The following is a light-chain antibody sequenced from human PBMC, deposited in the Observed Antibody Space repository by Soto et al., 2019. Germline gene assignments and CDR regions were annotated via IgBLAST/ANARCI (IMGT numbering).Light chain of an antibody. CDR2: GAS. CDR1: QDITNY. J-gene: IGKJ5*01. Sequence: DIQLTQSPSFLSASVGDRVTITCRASQDITNYLAWYLQKPGKAPKLLIYGASTLQSGVPSRFSGSGSGTDFTLTISSLQPEDFATYYCQQSYSTPRTFGQGTRLEIK. V-gene: IGKV1-39*01. CDR3: QQSYSTPRT.